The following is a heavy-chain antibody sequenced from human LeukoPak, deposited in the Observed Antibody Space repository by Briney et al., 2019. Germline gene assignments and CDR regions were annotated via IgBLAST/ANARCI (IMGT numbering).Heavy chain of an antibody. V-gene: IGHV3-21*01. CDR2: ISSSSSYK. D-gene: IGHD3/OR15-3a*01. J-gene: IGHJ4*02. CDR3: ARDRDGLWRGSDY. CDR1: GFTFSSYS. Sequence: GRSLRLSCAASGFTFSSYSMNWVRQAPGKGLEWVSLISSSSSYKYYADSVKGRFTISRDNAKNSLYLQMNSLRAEDTAVYYCARDRDGLWRGSDYWGQGTLVTVSS.